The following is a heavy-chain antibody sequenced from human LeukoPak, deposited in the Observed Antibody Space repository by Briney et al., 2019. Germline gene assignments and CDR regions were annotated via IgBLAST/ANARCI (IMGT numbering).Heavy chain of an antibody. CDR2: IKEDGSER. V-gene: IGHV3-7*03. CDR1: AFIFSGHW. Sequence: PGGSLRLSCEGSAFIFSGHWMNWVRQTPGKGLEWVASIKEDGSERQYVDSVKGRFSISRDNTKGSLFLQLNSLRAEDTAVYYCAKGSSYDSSGYYRYFDYWGQGTLVTVSS. D-gene: IGHD3-22*01. CDR3: AKGSSYDSSGYYRYFDY. J-gene: IGHJ4*02.